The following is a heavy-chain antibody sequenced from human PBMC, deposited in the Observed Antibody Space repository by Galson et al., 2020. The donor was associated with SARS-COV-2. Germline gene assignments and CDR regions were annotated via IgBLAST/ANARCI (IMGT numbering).Heavy chain of an antibody. CDR2: IYPGDSDT. D-gene: IGHD3-9*01. CDR1: GYSFTSYW. J-gene: IGHJ4*02. Sequence: GESLKISCKGSGYSFTSYWIGWVRQMPGKGLEWMGIIYPGDSDTRYSPSFQGQVTISADKSISTAYLQWSSLKASDTAMYYCARLYSDILTGYEEGIYYFDYWGQGTLVTVSS. V-gene: IGHV5-51*01. CDR3: ARLYSDILTGYEEGIYYFDY.